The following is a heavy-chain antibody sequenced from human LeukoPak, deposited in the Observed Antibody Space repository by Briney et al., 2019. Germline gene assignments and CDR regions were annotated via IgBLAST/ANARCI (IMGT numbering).Heavy chain of an antibody. J-gene: IGHJ4*02. D-gene: IGHD3-22*01. CDR3: ARGGYYYDSSGFTPTDY. Sequence: PGGSLRLSCAASGFTFSSYSMNWVRQAPGEGLEWVSSISSSSSYIYYADSVKGRFTISRDNAKNSLYLQMNSLRAEDTAVYYCARGGYYYDSSGFTPTDYWGQGTLVTVSS. CDR2: ISSSSSYI. V-gene: IGHV3-21*01. CDR1: GFTFSSYS.